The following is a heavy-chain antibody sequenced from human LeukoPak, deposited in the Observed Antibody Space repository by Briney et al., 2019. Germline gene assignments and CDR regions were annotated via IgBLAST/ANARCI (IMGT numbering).Heavy chain of an antibody. CDR1: GGSISSHY. D-gene: IGHD3-22*01. CDR3: ARRQYYYDSSGPRYRGAGYYYYMDV. Sequence: SETLSLTCTVSGGSISSHYWSWTRQPPGKGLEWIGYIYYSGSTNYNPSLKSRVTISVDTSKNQFSLKLSSVTAADTAVYYCARRQYYYDSSGPRYRGAGYYYYMDVWGKGTTVTISS. V-gene: IGHV4-59*11. CDR2: IYYSGST. J-gene: IGHJ6*03.